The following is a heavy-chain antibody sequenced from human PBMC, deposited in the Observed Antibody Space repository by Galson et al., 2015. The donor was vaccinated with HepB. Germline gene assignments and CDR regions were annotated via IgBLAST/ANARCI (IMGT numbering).Heavy chain of an antibody. D-gene: IGHD3-22*01. CDR2: IYHSGST. Sequence: ETLSLTCAVSGGSISSSNWWSWVRQPPGKGLEWIGEIYHSGSTNYNPSLKSRVTISVDKSKNQFSLKLSSVTAADTAVYCCARSFRYDSSGYQGFGAFDIWGQGTMVTVSS. CDR1: GGSISSSNW. J-gene: IGHJ3*02. CDR3: ARSFRYDSSGYQGFGAFDI. V-gene: IGHV4-4*01.